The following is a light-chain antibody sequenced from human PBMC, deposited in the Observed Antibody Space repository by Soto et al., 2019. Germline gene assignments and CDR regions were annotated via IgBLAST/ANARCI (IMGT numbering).Light chain of an antibody. CDR1: HNTRGY. V-gene: IGKV1-39*01. Sequence: DIQMTQSPSSLSASVRDRVTITCRASHNTRGYLNWYQQKPGKAPRLLIYAASNLQSGIPSRFSGSGSETDFTLTISSLQPEDFATYYCQQSYSTPWTFGQGTRWIS. CDR3: QQSYSTPWT. CDR2: AAS. J-gene: IGKJ1*01.